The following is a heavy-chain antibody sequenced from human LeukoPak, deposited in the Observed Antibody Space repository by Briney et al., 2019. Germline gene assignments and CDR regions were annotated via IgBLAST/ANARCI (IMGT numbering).Heavy chain of an antibody. CDR2: IYYSGST. Sequence: SETLSLTCTVSGGSIISYYWSWIRQPPGKGLEWIGYIYYSGSTNYNPSLKSRVTISVDTSKNQFSLKLSSVTAADTAVYYCARSRIVRATDYWGQGTLVTVSS. J-gene: IGHJ4*02. CDR1: GGSIISYY. CDR3: ARSRIVRATDY. D-gene: IGHD1-26*01. V-gene: IGHV4-59*01.